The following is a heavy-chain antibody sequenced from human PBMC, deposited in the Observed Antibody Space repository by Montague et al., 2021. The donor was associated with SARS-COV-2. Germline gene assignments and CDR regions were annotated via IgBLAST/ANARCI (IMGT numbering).Heavy chain of an antibody. V-gene: IGHV3-53*04. CDR1: GLTVSSTY. CDR3: ARIST. Sequence: SLRLSCAASGLTVSSTYVGWVRQAPGKGLEWVAAITSSSTTYYAESVKGRFTISRHNTNNTAPLQMSSMRLEDTAVYYCARISTWGQGTLVTVSS. CDR2: ITSSSTT. J-gene: IGHJ4*02.